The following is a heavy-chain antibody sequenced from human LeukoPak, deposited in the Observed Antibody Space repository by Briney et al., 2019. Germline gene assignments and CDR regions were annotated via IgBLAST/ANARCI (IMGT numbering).Heavy chain of an antibody. CDR2: ISSSSSYI. CDR3: APSGDPEGGDY. CDR1: GFTFSSYS. V-gene: IGHV3-21*01. Sequence: GGALRLSCAASGFTFSSYSMNWVRQAPGKGVEGVSSISSSSSYIYYADSVKGRFTISRDNAKNSLYLEMNSLRAEDTAVYYCAPSGDPEGGDYWGQGTLVTVSS. D-gene: IGHD1-26*01. J-gene: IGHJ4*02.